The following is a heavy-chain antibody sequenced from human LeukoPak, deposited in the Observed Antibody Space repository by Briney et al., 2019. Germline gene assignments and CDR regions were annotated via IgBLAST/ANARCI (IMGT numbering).Heavy chain of an antibody. D-gene: IGHD3-22*01. Sequence: GGSLRLSCAASGFTFSSYAMSWVRQAPGKGLEWVSAISGSGGSTYYADSVKGRFTISRDNSKNTLYLQMNSLRAEDTAVYYSAKEMRYYDSSGYSQYYFDYWGQGTLVTVSS. CDR1: GFTFSSYA. CDR2: ISGSGGST. V-gene: IGHV3-23*01. CDR3: AKEMRYYDSSGYSQYYFDY. J-gene: IGHJ4*02.